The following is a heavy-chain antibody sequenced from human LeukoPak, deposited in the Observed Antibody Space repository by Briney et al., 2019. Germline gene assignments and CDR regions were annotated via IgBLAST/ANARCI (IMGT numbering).Heavy chain of an antibody. D-gene: IGHD3-10*01. CDR3: ARTDGSGSYFPFDY. V-gene: IGHV3-74*01. J-gene: IGHJ4*02. CDR1: GFTFSSYW. Sequence: PGGSLRLSRAASGFTFSSYWMHWVRQAPGKGLVWVSRINSDGSSTSYADSVKGRFTISRDNAKNTLYLQMNSLRAEDTAVYYCARTDGSGSYFPFDYWGQGTLVTVSS. CDR2: INSDGSST.